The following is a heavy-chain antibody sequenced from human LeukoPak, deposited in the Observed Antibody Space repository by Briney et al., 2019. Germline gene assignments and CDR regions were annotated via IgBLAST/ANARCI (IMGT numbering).Heavy chain of an antibody. Sequence: GGSLRLSCAASGFTFTSYWMSWVRQAPGKGLEWVASIKQDGSEMYYVDSVEGRFTISRDIARNSLFLQMSSLRAEDTAVYYCARDYSNAWNYFDNWGQGTLVTVSS. V-gene: IGHV3-7*04. J-gene: IGHJ4*02. CDR3: ARDYSNAWNYFDN. D-gene: IGHD6-19*01. CDR2: IKQDGSEM. CDR1: GFTFTSYW.